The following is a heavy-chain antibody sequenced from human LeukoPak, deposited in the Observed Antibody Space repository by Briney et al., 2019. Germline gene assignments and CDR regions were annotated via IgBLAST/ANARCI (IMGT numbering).Heavy chain of an antibody. CDR1: GFTFSSYG. Sequence: GGSLRLSCAASGFTFSSYGMHWVRQAPGKGLEWVAVIWYDGSNKYYADSVKGRFTISRDNSKNTLYLQMNSLRAEDTAVYYCAREGETRPTDNWFDPWGQGTLVTVSS. D-gene: IGHD2-2*01. J-gene: IGHJ5*02. V-gene: IGHV3-33*01. CDR2: IWYDGSNK. CDR3: AREGETRPTDNWFDP.